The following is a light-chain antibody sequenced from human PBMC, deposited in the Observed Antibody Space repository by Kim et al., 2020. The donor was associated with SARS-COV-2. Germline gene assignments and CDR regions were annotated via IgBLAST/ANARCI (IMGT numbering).Light chain of an antibody. J-gene: IGKJ1*01. CDR1: QSVSNN. CDR3: QQYSKWRT. CDR2: DAS. Sequence: YVSPGERATLSCRASQSVSNNLAWYQQKPGQAPRLLMYDASTRATGIPARFSGSGSGTEFTLTISSLQSEDFAVYYCQQYSKWRTFGQGTKVDIK. V-gene: IGKV3-15*01.